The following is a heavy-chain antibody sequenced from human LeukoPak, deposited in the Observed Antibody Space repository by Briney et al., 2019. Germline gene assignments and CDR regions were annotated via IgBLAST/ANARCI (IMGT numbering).Heavy chain of an antibody. J-gene: IGHJ4*02. V-gene: IGHV4-59*01. CDR3: ARVGDSYDSSASGGNY. CDR1: GGSISSYY. D-gene: IGHD3-22*01. Sequence: SETLSLTCTVSGGSISSYYWSWIRQPPGKGLEWIGYIYYSGSTNYNPSLKSRVTISIDMSKNQFSLKLNSVTAADTAVYYCARVGDSYDSSASGGNYWGQGTLVTVSS. CDR2: IYYSGST.